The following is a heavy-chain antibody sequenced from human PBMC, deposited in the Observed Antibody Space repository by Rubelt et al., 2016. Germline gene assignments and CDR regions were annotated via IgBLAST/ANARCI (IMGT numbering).Heavy chain of an antibody. CDR2: ISGSGGRT. Sequence: EVQLLESGGGLVQPGGSLRLSCAASGFTFRTYAMSWVRPAPGKGLAWVSAISGSGGRTTYADSVQGRLPIHRDNSENTLYLKMNSLRAEDTAVDYCATYVSWTTVTTDDIWGQGTTVTVSS. J-gene: IGHJ6*02. D-gene: IGHD4-17*01. CDR3: ATYVSWTTVTTDDI. CDR1: GFTFRTYA. V-gene: IGHV3-23*01.